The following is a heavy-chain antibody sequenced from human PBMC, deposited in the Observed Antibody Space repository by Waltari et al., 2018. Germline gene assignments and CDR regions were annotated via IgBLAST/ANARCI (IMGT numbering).Heavy chain of an antibody. V-gene: IGHV3-30-3*01. Sequence: QVQLVESGGGVVQPGRSLRLSCAASGFTFSSYAMHWVRQAPGKGLEWVAVISYDGSNKYYADSVKGRFTISRDNSKNTLYLQMNSLRAEDTAVYYCARPSSMGELSLYGFDIWGQGTMVTVSS. D-gene: IGHD3-16*02. CDR3: ARPSSMGELSLYGFDI. CDR2: ISYDGSNK. CDR1: GFTFSSYA. J-gene: IGHJ3*02.